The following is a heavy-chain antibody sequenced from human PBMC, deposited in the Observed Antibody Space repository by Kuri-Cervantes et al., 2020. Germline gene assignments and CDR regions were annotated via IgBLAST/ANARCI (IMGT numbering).Heavy chain of an antibody. Sequence: ASVKVSCKASGYTFTSYGISWVRQAPGQGLEWMGWMNPNSGNTGYAQKFQGRVTMTRNTSISTAYMGLSSLRSEDTAVYYCARVCSTSCSDAFDIWGQGTMVTVSS. CDR3: ARVCSTSCSDAFDI. CDR2: MNPNSGNT. V-gene: IGHV1-8*02. J-gene: IGHJ3*02. D-gene: IGHD2-2*01. CDR1: GYTFTSYG.